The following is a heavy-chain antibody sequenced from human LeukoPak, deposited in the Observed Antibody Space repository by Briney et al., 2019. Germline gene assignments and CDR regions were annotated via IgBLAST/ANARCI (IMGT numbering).Heavy chain of an antibody. Sequence: SEILSLTCTVSGGSISSSSYYWGWIRQPPGKGLEWIGSIYYSGSTYYNPSLKSRVTISVDTSKNQFSLKLSSVSAADTAVYYCARGRTQYSYGYVGNWFDPWGQGTLVTVSS. CDR3: ARGRTQYSYGYVGNWFDP. CDR2: IYYSGST. J-gene: IGHJ5*02. V-gene: IGHV4-39*07. CDR1: GGSISSSSYY. D-gene: IGHD5-18*01.